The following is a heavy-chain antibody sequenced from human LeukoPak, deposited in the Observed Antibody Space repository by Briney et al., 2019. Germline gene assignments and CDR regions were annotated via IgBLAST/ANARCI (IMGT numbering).Heavy chain of an antibody. Sequence: GGTLRLSCAASGFTFSNYAMSWVRQVPGTGLEWVSALRDSADTTYYADSVRGRFTISRDNSKSTLSLQMNSLRAEDTAIYYCAKDHYSSSWQGFDYWGQGTLVTVSS. J-gene: IGHJ4*02. CDR3: AKDHYSSSWQGFDY. CDR2: LRDSADTT. D-gene: IGHD6-13*01. CDR1: GFTFSNYA. V-gene: IGHV3-23*01.